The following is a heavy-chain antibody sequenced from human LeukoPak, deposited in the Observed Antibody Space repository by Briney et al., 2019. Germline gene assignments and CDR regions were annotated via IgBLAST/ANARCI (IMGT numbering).Heavy chain of an antibody. CDR3: ARDLTIGTTDWFDP. CDR1: GYTFTTYG. V-gene: IGHV1-18*01. J-gene: IGHJ5*02. D-gene: IGHD1-1*01. Sequence: GASVKVSCTASGYTFTTYGISWVRQAPGQGLEWMGWIRPNNGNTDYAQKFQGRVTMTTDTSTSTAYMELRSLRSDDTAVYYCARDLTIGTTDWFDPWGQGTLVTVSS. CDR2: IRPNNGNT.